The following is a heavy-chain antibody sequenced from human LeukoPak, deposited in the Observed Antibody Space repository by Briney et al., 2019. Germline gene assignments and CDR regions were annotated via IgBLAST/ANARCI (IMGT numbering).Heavy chain of an antibody. CDR3: YYYDSSGFYPQTKIDY. D-gene: IGHD3-22*01. J-gene: IGHJ4*02. Sequence: GGSLTLSCAGSGFSFSTYSMNWVRQAPGKGLEWVSGITGSGANTYYADSVKGRFTISRDNSTNTLYLRMNRLRADDTAVYYCYYYDSSGFYPQTKIDYWGQGTLVTVSS. CDR1: GFSFSTYS. V-gene: IGHV3-23*01. CDR2: ITGSGANT.